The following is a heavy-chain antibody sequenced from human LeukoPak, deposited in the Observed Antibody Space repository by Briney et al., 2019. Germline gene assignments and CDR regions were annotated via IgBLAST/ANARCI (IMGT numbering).Heavy chain of an antibody. D-gene: IGHD3-9*01. CDR2: ISNTGSVI. V-gene: IGHV3-48*01. CDR3: ARVPGRRADKGAFDI. Sequence: GGSLRLSCAASGSTFSSHTMNWVRQAPGKGLEWVSYISNTGSVIYYADSVKGRFTISRDNSKNTLYLQMNSLRAEDTAVYYCARVPGRRADKGAFDIWGQGTMVTVSS. CDR1: GSTFSSHT. J-gene: IGHJ3*02.